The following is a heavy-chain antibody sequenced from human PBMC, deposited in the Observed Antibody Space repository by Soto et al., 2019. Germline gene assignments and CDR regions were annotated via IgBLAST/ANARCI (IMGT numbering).Heavy chain of an antibody. CDR1: GGSISSSSYY. Sequence: QLQLQESGPGLLQPSETLTLSCTVSGGSISSSSYYWGWIRQPPGKGLEWIGSIYYSGSTYYNPSLKSRVTISVDTSKNQFSLKPSSVTAADTAVYYCARHPISWGQGTLVTVSS. J-gene: IGHJ4*02. D-gene: IGHD3-9*01. CDR2: IYYSGST. CDR3: ARHPIS. V-gene: IGHV4-39*01.